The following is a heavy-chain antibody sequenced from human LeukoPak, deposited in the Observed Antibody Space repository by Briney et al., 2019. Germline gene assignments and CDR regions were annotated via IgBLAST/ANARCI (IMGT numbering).Heavy chain of an antibody. CDR1: GFTFSSYW. CDR2: MKYDGSEK. Sequence: GGSLRLSCAASGFTFSSYWMSWVRQAPGKGLEWVANMKYDGSEKYHVDSVKGRFTISRDDAKNSLYLQMNSLRAEDTAVYYCARDIEAAGLFLDYWGQGTLVTVSS. J-gene: IGHJ4*02. CDR3: ARDIEAAGLFLDY. D-gene: IGHD6-13*01. V-gene: IGHV3-7*01.